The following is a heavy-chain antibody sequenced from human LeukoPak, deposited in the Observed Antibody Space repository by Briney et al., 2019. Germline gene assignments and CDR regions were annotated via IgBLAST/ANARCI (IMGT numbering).Heavy chain of an antibody. CDR2: IIPIFGTA. CDR3: ARGRHEAGEYDFWSGYPFNY. D-gene: IGHD3-3*01. J-gene: IGHJ4*02. Sequence: SVKVSCKASGGTFSSYAISWVRQAPGQGLEWMGGIIPIFGTANYAQKFQGRVTITADESTSTAYMELSSLRSEDTAVYYCARGRHEAGEYDFWSGYPFNYWGQGTLVTVSS. CDR1: GGTFSSYA. V-gene: IGHV1-69*13.